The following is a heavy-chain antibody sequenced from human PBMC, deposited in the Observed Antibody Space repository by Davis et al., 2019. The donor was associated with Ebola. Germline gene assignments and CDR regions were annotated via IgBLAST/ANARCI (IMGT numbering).Heavy chain of an antibody. Sequence: GSLRLSCAASGFTVSSNHMSWIRQPPGKGLEWIGEINHSGSTNYNPSLKSRVTISVDTSKNQFSLKLSSVTAADTAVYYCARALGYCRFDPWGQGTLVTVSS. CDR2: INHSGST. J-gene: IGHJ5*02. D-gene: IGHD2-15*01. V-gene: IGHV4-34*01. CDR1: GFTVSSNH. CDR3: ARALGYCRFDP.